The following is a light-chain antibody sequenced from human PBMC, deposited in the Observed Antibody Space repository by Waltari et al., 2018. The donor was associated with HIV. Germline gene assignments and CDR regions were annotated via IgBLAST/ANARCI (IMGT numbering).Light chain of an antibody. CDR1: SGYSNYA. CDR2: VKSDGSY. CDR3: QTWGSGLWV. V-gene: IGLV4-69*02. J-gene: IGLJ3*02. Sequence: QLVMTQSPSASASLGASVNLTCTLSSGYSNYAIAWHQQQPDKGPRYLMTVKSDGSYIKGDGSPDRVSGYSSGAERYRTLSSLQSEDEADYYCQTWGSGLWVFGGGTTLSAL.